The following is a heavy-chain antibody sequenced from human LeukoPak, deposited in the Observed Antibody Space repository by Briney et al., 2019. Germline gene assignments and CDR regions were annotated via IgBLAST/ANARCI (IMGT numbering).Heavy chain of an antibody. CDR1: GGTFSSYA. J-gene: IGHJ5*02. CDR3: ARDLVHHRLLATVYNWFDP. V-gene: IGHV1-18*01. CDR2: INTYNGNT. Sequence: ASATVSCKASGGTFSSYAISWVRQAPGQGLEWMGWINTYNGNTKYAQKFQGRVTMTTDTSTSTAYMELRSLRSDDTAVYYCARDLVHHRLLATVYNWFDPWGQGTLVTVSS. D-gene: IGHD3-3*02.